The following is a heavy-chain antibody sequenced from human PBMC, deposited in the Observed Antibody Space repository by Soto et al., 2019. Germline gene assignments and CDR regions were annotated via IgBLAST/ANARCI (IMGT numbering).Heavy chain of an antibody. V-gene: IGHV3-23*01. CDR1: GFTFSRYA. Sequence: GGSLRLSCAAPGFTFSRYAMSWVRQAPGKGLEWVSAISGSGGSTYYADSVKGRFTISRDNSKNTLYLQMNSLRAEDTAVYYCAKSKSPTMVRGVRLDYWGQGTLVTVSS. CDR2: ISGSGGST. D-gene: IGHD3-10*01. CDR3: AKSKSPTMVRGVRLDY. J-gene: IGHJ4*02.